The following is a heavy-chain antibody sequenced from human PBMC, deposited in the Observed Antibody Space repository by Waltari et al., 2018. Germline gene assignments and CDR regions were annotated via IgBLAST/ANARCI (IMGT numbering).Heavy chain of an antibody. V-gene: IGHV3-23*01. J-gene: IGHJ4*02. Sequence: EVQLLESGGDLVQPGGSLRLSCAASGFTFTNYAMTWVRQAPGKGLEWVAVITGSAVRTFIACTVQGRFFISRDNSNNTVHLQMNSLRAEDTAIYYCAKVSTGSSSERVGYYFHYWGQGTLVTVSS. CDR3: AKVSTGSSSERVGYYFHY. CDR2: ITGSAVRT. D-gene: IGHD6-6*01. CDR1: GFTFTNYA.